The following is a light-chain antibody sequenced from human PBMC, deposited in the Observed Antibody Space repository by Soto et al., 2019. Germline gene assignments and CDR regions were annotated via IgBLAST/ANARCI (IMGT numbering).Light chain of an antibody. CDR2: EVS. V-gene: IGLV2-14*01. J-gene: IGLJ1*01. CDR1: SSDIGAYNY. CDR3: SSYTGSSIRL. Sequence: QSALTQPASVSGSPGQSITLSCTGTSSDIGAYNYVSWYQQHPGKARKLMIYEVSNRPSGVSNRFSGSKSGNTASLTISGLQAEDEADYYCSSYTGSSIRLFGTGTKLTVL.